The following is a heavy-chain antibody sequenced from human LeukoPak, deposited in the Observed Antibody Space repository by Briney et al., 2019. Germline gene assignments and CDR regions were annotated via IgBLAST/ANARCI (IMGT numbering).Heavy chain of an antibody. Sequence: KPSETLSLTCTVSGGSISSSTYYWGWIRQPPGKGLEWIGNLYYSGSTYYTPSLKSRVTISVDTSKNQFSLKLSSETAADTAVYYGARQAISGYDPPPFDSWGQGTLVTVSS. CDR2: LYYSGST. CDR1: GGSISSSTYY. V-gene: IGHV4-39*01. D-gene: IGHD5-12*01. J-gene: IGHJ4*02. CDR3: ARQAISGYDPPPFDS.